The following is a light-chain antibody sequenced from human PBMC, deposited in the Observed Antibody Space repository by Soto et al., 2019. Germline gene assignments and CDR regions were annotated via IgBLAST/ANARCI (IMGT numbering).Light chain of an antibody. J-gene: IGKJ1*01. Sequence: EIQMTQYTSTLSASVGARVTITCRASQSINTWLAWYQQKPGKAPNLLIYKASSLESGVPSRFSGSGSGTEFTLTISSLQPDDVATYYCQQYYSYRWTFGQGTKVDIK. CDR1: QSINTW. V-gene: IGKV1-5*03. CDR3: QQYYSYRWT. CDR2: KAS.